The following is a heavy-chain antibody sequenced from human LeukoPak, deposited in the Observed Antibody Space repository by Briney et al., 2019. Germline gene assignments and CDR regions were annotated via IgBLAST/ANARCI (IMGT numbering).Heavy chain of an antibody. CDR3: ARHYPFVDTAMVPDAFDI. CDR1: GRSNSSYY. D-gene: IGHD5-18*01. CDR2: IYYSWST. J-gene: IGHJ3*02. V-gene: IGHV4-59*08. Sequence: SETLSLTCTVSGRSNSSYYWRWIRQPPGKGLEWIGDIYYSWSTNYHPSLKSPVTISVDPSKIKFSMKLSSVTAADTAVYYCARHYPFVDTAMVPDAFDIWGQGTMVTVSS.